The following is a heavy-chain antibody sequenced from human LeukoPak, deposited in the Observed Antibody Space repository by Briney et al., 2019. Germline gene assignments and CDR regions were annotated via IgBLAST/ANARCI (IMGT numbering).Heavy chain of an antibody. CDR3: ARNNGMDV. V-gene: IGHV3-30*04. J-gene: IGHJ6*02. Sequence: GGSLRLSCAASGFTFSSYAMHWVRQAPGKGLEWVAVISYDGSNKYYADSVKGRFTTSRDNSKNTLYLQMNSLRAEDPALYHCARNNGMDVWGQGTTVIVSS. CDR1: GFTFSSYA. CDR2: ISYDGSNK.